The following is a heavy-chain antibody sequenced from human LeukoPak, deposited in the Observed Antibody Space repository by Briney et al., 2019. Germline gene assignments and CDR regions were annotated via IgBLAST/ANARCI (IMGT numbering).Heavy chain of an antibody. Sequence: SETLSPTCAVYGGSCSGYYWSWIRQPPGKGLEWIGEINHSGSTNYNPSLKSRVTISVDTSKNQFSLKLSSVTAADTAVYYCARGRVAVAAPRGYFQHWGQGTLVTVSS. CDR1: GGSCSGYY. D-gene: IGHD6-19*01. CDR3: ARGRVAVAAPRGYFQH. CDR2: INHSGST. J-gene: IGHJ1*01. V-gene: IGHV4-34*01.